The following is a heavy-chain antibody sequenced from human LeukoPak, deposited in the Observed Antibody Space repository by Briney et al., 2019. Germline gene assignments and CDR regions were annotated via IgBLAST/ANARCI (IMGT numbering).Heavy chain of an antibody. V-gene: IGHV3-74*01. D-gene: IGHD3-22*01. CDR2: IKSDGTST. J-gene: IGHJ4*02. CDR3: VRDYYDSSAYLFDY. CDR1: GFTFSSYW. Sequence: GGSLRLSCAASGFTFSSYWMHWVRQAPGKGLVWDSRIKSDGTSTRYADSVKGRFTISRDNAKNTLHLQMNSLRAEDTAVYYCVRDYYDSSAYLFDYWGQGTLVTVSS.